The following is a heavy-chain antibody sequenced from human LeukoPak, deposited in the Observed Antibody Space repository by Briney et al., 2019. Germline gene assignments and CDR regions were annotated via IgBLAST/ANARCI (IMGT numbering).Heavy chain of an antibody. D-gene: IGHD5-18*01. Sequence: GGSLRLSCAASGFTFSTYTINWVRQAPGKGLEWVSAISGSGDSTYYADSVKGRFTISRDNFNNTLYLQMNSLRAEDTAVYFCAKFTAMIYWYFDVWGRGTLVTVSS. V-gene: IGHV3-23*01. CDR2: ISGSGDST. CDR3: AKFTAMIYWYFDV. J-gene: IGHJ2*01. CDR1: GFTFSTYT.